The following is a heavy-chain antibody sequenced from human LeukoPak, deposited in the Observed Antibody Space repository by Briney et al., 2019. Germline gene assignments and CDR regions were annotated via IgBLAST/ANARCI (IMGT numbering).Heavy chain of an antibody. Sequence: GGTLRLSCATSGFTFSIFWMSWVREAPGRGLEWGANIHPEGNEKYHVESVKGRFTISRDNARNLLFLQRNGLRVEDTAVYYCARGDDFSGDHWGQGTLVTVSS. CDR2: IHPEGNEK. CDR3: ARGDDFSGDH. J-gene: IGHJ4*02. CDR1: GFTFSIFW. V-gene: IGHV3-7*04. D-gene: IGHD1-1*01.